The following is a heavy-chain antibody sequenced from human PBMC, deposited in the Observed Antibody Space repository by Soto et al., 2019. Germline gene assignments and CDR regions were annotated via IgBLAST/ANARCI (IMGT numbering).Heavy chain of an antibody. D-gene: IGHD6-13*01. V-gene: IGHV4-4*02. CDR2: IYHSGST. CDR3: ASTSAHPLYSSSWYDYYFDY. Sequence: SETLSLTCAFSGGSIISSNWWSWVRQTPGKGLEWIGEIYHSGSTNYNPSLKSRVTISVDKSKNQFSLKLSSVTAADTAVYYCASTSAHPLYSSSWYDYYFDYWGQGTLVTVSS. J-gene: IGHJ4*02. CDR1: GGSIISSNW.